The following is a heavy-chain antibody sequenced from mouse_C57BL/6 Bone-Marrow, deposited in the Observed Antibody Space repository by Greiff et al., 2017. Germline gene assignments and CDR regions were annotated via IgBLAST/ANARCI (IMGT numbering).Heavy chain of an antibody. CDR1: GYSFTSYY. V-gene: IGHV1-66*01. CDR2: IYPGSGNT. D-gene: IGHD2-4*01. J-gene: IGHJ3*01. Sequence: QVQLQQSGPELVKPGASVKISCKASGYSFTSYYIHWVKQRPGQGLEWIGWIYPGSGNTKYNEKFKGKATLTADTSSSTAYMQLSSLTSEDSAVYYCARRRDYDVGWFAYWGQGTLVTVSA. CDR3: ARRRDYDVGWFAY.